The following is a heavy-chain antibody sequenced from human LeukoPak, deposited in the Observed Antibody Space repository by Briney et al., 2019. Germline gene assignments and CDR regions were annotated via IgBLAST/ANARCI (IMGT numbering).Heavy chain of an antibody. CDR3: ARDGRVVVTAKGPPWFDP. CDR2: IYYSGST. J-gene: IGHJ5*02. CDR1: GGSIRSSSYY. Sequence: PSETLSLTCTVSGGSIRSSSYYWGWIRQPPGKGLEWIGSIYYSGSTYYNPSLKSRVTISVDTSKNQFSLKLSSVTAADTAVYYYARDGRVVVTAKGPPWFDPWGQGTLVTVSA. D-gene: IGHD2-21*02. V-gene: IGHV4-39*02.